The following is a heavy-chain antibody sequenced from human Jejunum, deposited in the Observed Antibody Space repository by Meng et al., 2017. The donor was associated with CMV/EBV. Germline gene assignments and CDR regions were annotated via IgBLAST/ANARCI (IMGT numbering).Heavy chain of an antibody. D-gene: IGHD2-2*01. CDR2: IYPGDSDT. J-gene: IGHJ6*02. Sequence: WIAWVRQMPGTGLEWMGIIYPGDSDTRYSPSFQGQVTISADKSISTAYLQWTSLKASDTAMYYCARWDCSGTSCYGNFFYYYGMDVWGHGTTVTVSS. V-gene: IGHV5-51*01. CDR3: ARWDCSGTSCYGNFFYYYGMDV. CDR1: W.